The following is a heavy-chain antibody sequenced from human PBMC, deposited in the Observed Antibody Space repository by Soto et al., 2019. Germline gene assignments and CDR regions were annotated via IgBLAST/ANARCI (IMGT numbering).Heavy chain of an antibody. CDR1: GFTFSSYW. J-gene: IGHJ4*02. Sequence: GGLRLSCAASGFTFSSYWMHWVRQAPGKGLVWVSRIKGDGSETNYADSVKGRFTISRDNAKNTLYLQLNSLRAEDTAVYYCLRGNSGYGNFDYWGQGTRVTVYS. CDR3: LRGNSGYGNFDY. CDR2: IKGDGSET. D-gene: IGHD5-12*01. V-gene: IGHV3-74*01.